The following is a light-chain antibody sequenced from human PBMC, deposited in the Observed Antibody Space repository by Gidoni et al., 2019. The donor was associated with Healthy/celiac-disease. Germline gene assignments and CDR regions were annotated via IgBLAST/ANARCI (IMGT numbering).Light chain of an antibody. Sequence: AIRMTQSPSSFSASTGDRVTITCRASQGISSYLAWYQQKPGKAPKLLIYAASTLQSGVPSRFSGSGSGTDFTLTISCLQSEDFATYYCQQCYNYPLTFGGGTKVEIK. J-gene: IGKJ4*01. V-gene: IGKV1-8*01. CDR2: AAS. CDR3: QQCYNYPLT. CDR1: QGISSY.